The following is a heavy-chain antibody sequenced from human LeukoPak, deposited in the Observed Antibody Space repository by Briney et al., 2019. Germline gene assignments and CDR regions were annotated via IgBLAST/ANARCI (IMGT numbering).Heavy chain of an antibody. D-gene: IGHD2-15*01. CDR3: ARLYCSGGTCYSDRGAFDI. CDR1: GGSISSSSYY. V-gene: IGHV4-39*07. CDR2: IYYSGTT. Sequence: SETLSLTCTVSGGSISSSSYYWGWIRQPPGKGLEWIGTIYYSGTTYYNPSLKSRVTISVDASKNQFSLKLSSVTAADTAVYYCARLYCSGGTCYSDRGAFDIWGQGTMVTVSS. J-gene: IGHJ3*02.